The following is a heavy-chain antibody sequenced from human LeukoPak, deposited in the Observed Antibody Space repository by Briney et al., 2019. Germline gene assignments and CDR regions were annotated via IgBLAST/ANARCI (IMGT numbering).Heavy chain of an antibody. CDR2: INHSGST. CDR1: GGSFSGYY. J-gene: IGHJ5*02. CDR3: ARDSPITMVRGVIKGWFDP. D-gene: IGHD3-10*01. Sequence: SETLSLTCAVYGGSFSGYYWSWIRQPPGKGLEWIGEINHSGSTNYNPSLKSRVAISVDTSKNQFSLKLSSVTAADTAVYYCARDSPITMVRGVIKGWFDPWGQGTPVTVSS. V-gene: IGHV4-34*01.